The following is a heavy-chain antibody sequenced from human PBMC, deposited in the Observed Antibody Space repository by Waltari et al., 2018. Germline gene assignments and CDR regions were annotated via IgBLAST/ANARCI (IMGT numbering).Heavy chain of an antibody. D-gene: IGHD2-21*01. CDR2: IYSGGIT. CDR1: GFTVSNNY. CDR3: ATSPGGGGF. V-gene: IGHV3-66*01. J-gene: IGHJ4*02. Sequence: EVQLVESGGGLVQPGESLRLSCAASGFTVSNNYMSWVRQAPGKGLEGVSVIYSGGITQYADSLKGRFTITRDSSKNTLYLQMNSLRVEDTAVYYCATSPGGGGFWGQGTLVTVSS.